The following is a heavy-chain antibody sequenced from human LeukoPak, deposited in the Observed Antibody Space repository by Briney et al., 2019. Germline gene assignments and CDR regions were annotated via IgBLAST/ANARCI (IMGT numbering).Heavy chain of an antibody. CDR3: ARDRSFDY. V-gene: IGHV3-48*04. CDR2: ISSGSGTI. Sequence: PGGSLRLSCAASGFTFSSYSMNWVRQAPGKGLEYVSYISSGSGTIYYADSVKGRFTISRDNAKNSLYLQMNSLSAEDTAVYYCARDRSFDYWGRGTLVTVSS. CDR1: GFTFSSYS. J-gene: IGHJ4*02.